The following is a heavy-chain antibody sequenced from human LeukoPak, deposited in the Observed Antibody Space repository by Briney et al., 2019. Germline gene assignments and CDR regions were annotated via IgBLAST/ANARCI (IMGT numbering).Heavy chain of an antibody. CDR2: INSDGGRI. CDR3: ARVFYISPYYESSGYYAG. Sequence: PGGSLRLSCAPSGFTFSSYWMHWVRQAPGRGLVWVSRINSDGGRISYGDPGKRRFTISRDNAKNTVYLQMNSLRAEDTAVYYCARVFYISPYYESSGYYAGWGQGALGTVS. D-gene: IGHD3-22*01. CDR1: GFTFSSYW. J-gene: IGHJ4*02. V-gene: IGHV3-74*01.